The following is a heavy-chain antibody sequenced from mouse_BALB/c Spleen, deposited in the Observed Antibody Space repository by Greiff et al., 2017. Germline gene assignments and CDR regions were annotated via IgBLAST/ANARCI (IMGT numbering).Heavy chain of an antibody. V-gene: IGHV5-17*02. Sequence: EVQRVESGGGLVQPGGSRKLSCAASGFTFSSFGMHWVRQAPEKGLEWVAYISSGSSTIYYADTVKGRFTISRDNPKNTLFLQMTSLRSEDTAMYYCGWGAMDYWGQGTSVTVSS. CDR3: GWGAMDY. CDR1: GFTFSSFG. CDR2: ISSGSSTI. J-gene: IGHJ4*01.